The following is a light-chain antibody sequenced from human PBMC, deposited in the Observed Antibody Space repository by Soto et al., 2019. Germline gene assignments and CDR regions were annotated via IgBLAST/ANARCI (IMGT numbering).Light chain of an antibody. CDR3: QQYDNYKPLT. Sequence: DIQMTPSPSTLSESVGDRVTITCRASQSISSWLAWYQRKPGKAPKLLIFDASSLESGTPSRFSGRRSGTQFTLTINGLQPDDFATYYCQQYDNYKPLTFGGGTKVDIK. CDR2: DAS. J-gene: IGKJ4*01. CDR1: QSISSW. V-gene: IGKV1-5*01.